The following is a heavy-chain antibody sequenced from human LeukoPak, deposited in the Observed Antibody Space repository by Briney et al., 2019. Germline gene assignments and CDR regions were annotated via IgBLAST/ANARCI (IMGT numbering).Heavy chain of an antibody. CDR2: ISASNGNT. J-gene: IGHJ3*02. CDR3: ARVGQWLVRGAFDI. V-gene: IGHV1-18*04. CDR1: GYTFSSYG. Sequence: ASVKLSCTASGYTFSSYGISWVRQAPGQGLEWIGWISASNGNTYYAQHMQGRVTMTTDPSTSTAYMEARSLTSDGTAVYYCARVGQWLVRGAFDIGGEGTMVTVSS. D-gene: IGHD6-19*01.